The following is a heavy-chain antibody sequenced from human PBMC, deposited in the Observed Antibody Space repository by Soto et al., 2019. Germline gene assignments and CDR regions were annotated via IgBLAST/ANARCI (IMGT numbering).Heavy chain of an antibody. D-gene: IGHD3-10*01. CDR3: VKGGSHWFGP. J-gene: IGHJ3*01. CDR2: IPYSGHA. CDR1: GVSFSSDTSY. V-gene: IGHV4-61*01. Sequence: KTXEILDVTFTVCGVSFSSDTSYWSWIRPPPGKGLEWIGYIPYSGHASYSPSLEGRVTISADTSKNQFSLKLTSVTAADTALYYCVKGGSHWFGPWGQGTMVT.